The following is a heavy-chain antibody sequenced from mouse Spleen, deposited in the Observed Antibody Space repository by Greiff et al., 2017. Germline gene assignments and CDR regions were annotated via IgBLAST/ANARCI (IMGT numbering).Heavy chain of an antibody. Sequence: EVMLVESEGVLVQPGSSKLSCTASGFTFSDYYMAWVRQVPEKGLEWVANINYDGSSTYYLDSLKSRLIISRDNAKNILYLQMSSLKSEDTATYYCARGNWGEDYFDYWGQGTTLTVSS. D-gene: IGHD4-1*02. CDR2: INYDGSST. CDR1: GFTFSDYY. CDR3: ARGNWGEDYFDY. V-gene: IGHV5-16*01. J-gene: IGHJ2*01.